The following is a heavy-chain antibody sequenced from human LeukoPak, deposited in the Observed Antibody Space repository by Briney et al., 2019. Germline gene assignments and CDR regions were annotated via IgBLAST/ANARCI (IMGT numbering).Heavy chain of an antibody. Sequence: PSETLSLTCTVSGGSISSSSYYWGWIRQPPGKGLEWIGSIYYSGSTYYNPSLKSRVTISVDTSKNQFSLKLSSVTAADTAVYYCARLDVDATAMAAEGLIDYWGQGTLVTVSS. CDR1: GGSISSSSYY. D-gene: IGHD5-18*01. CDR2: IYYSGST. J-gene: IGHJ4*02. CDR3: ARLDVDATAMAAEGLIDY. V-gene: IGHV4-39*07.